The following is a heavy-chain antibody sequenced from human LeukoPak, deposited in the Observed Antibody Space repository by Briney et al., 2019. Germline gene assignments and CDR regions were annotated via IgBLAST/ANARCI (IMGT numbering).Heavy chain of an antibody. J-gene: IGHJ6*03. CDR2: INHSGST. Sequence: SETLSLTCAVYGGSFSGYYWSWIRQPPGKGLEWIGEINHSGSTNYNPSLKSRVTIDTSKNQFSLKLSSVTAADTAVYYCARVLKYSSSPGYYYYMDVWGKGTTVTVSS. D-gene: IGHD6-6*01. CDR3: ARVLKYSSSPGYYYYMDV. CDR1: GGSFSGYY. V-gene: IGHV4-34*01.